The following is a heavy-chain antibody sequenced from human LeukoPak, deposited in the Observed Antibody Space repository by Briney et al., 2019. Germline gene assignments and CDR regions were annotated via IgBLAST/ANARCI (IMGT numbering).Heavy chain of an antibody. D-gene: IGHD3-3*01. CDR3: ARVGTIFGVVIWRFDP. Sequence: SETLSLTCTVSGGSISSHYWSWIRQPPGKGLEGIGYIYYSGSTNYNPSLKSRVTIPVDTSKNQFSLKLSSVTAADTAVYYCARVGTIFGVVIWRFDPWGQGTLVTVSS. CDR1: GGSISSHY. V-gene: IGHV4-59*11. CDR2: IYYSGST. J-gene: IGHJ5*02.